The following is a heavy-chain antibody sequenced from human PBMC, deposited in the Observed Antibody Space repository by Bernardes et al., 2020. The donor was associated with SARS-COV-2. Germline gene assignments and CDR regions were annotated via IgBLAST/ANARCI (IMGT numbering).Heavy chain of an antibody. CDR1: GFAISGNY. V-gene: IGHV3-53*04. Sequence: GGSLRLSCTASGFAISGNYIYWVRQAPGKGLEWVSVIYSRGDTYYADSVKGRFTNSRHNSQNTPYLQMDNLRPEDTAVYYCASRLWFGDQASDIWGQGTLVTVSS. J-gene: IGHJ3*02. D-gene: IGHD3-10*01. CDR3: ASRLWFGDQASDI. CDR2: IYSRGDT.